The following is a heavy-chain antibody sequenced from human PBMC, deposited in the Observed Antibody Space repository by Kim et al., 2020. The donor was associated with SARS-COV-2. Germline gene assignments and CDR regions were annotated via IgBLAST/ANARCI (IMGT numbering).Heavy chain of an antibody. CDR1: GGSISSYY. V-gene: IGHV4-4*07. J-gene: IGHJ4*02. D-gene: IGHD1-26*01. CDR2: IYTSGST. Sequence: SETLSLTCTVSGGSISSYYWSWIRQPAGKGLEWIGRIYTSGSTNYNPSLKSRVTMSVDTSKNQFSLKLSSVTAADTAVYYCARDHSGSYFGYRNFDYWGQGTLVTVSS. CDR3: ARDHSGSYFGYRNFDY.